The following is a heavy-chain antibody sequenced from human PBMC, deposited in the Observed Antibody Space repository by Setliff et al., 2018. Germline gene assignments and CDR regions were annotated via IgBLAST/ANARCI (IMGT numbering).Heavy chain of an antibody. Sequence: ALVKVSCKVSGYTLTELSMHWVRQAPGKGLEWMGGFDPEDGETIYAQKFQGRVTMTEDTSTDTAYMELSSLRSEDTAVYYCATSVSWIQLVLYPQGHPEPFDYWGQGTLVTVSS. J-gene: IGHJ4*02. CDR3: ATSVSWIQLVLYPQGHPEPFDY. CDR1: GYTLTELS. CDR2: FDPEDGET. V-gene: IGHV1-24*01. D-gene: IGHD5-18*01.